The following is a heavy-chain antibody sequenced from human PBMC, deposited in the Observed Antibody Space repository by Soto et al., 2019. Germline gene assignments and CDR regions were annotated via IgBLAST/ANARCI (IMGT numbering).Heavy chain of an antibody. Sequence: PGGSLSLSCAASGFTFSSYGMHWVRQAPGKGLEWVAVISYDGSNKDYADSVKGRFTISRDNSKNTLYLQMNSLRAKDTAVYYCAKVNERWSHLTRPFDYWGQGTLVTVSS. J-gene: IGHJ4*02. CDR1: GFTFSSYG. D-gene: IGHD6-6*01. CDR2: ISYDGSNK. CDR3: AKVNERWSHLTRPFDY. V-gene: IGHV3-30*18.